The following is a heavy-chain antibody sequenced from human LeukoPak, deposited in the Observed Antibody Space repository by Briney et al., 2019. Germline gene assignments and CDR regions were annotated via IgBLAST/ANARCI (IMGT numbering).Heavy chain of an antibody. CDR2: INHSGST. Sequence: SETLSLTCAVYGGSFSGYYWSWIRQPPGKGLEWIGEINHSGSTNYNPSLKSRVTISVDTSKNQFSLKLSSVTAADTAVYYCAAVGSSGHQLDYWGQGTLVTVSS. CDR3: AAVGSSGHQLDY. V-gene: IGHV4-34*01. CDR1: GGSFSGYY. J-gene: IGHJ4*02. D-gene: IGHD3-22*01.